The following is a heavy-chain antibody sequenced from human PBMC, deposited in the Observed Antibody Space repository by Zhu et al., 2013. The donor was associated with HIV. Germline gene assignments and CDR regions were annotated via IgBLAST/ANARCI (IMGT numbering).Heavy chain of an antibody. V-gene: IGHV1-2*02. D-gene: IGHD1-26*01. CDR1: GHTFTSYD. Sequence: QVQLVQSGAEVKKPGASVKVSCKASGHTFTSYDINWVRQVSGQGLEWMGWINPNSGGTNHAQKFQGRVTMTRDTSISTAYMELSRVRSDDTAVYYCARDVGIVGTSRYYYYMDVWGKGTTVTVSS. CDR2: INPNSGGT. J-gene: IGHJ6*03. CDR3: ARDVGIVGTSRYYYYMDV.